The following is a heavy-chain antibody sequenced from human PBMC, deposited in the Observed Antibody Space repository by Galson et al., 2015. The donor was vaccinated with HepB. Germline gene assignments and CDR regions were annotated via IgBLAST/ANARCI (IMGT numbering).Heavy chain of an antibody. J-gene: IGHJ6*02. CDR2: IVVGSGNT. CDR1: GFTFTSSA. V-gene: IGHV1-58*02. Sequence: SVKVSCKASGFTFTSSAMQWVRQARGQRLEWIGWIVVGSGNTNYAQKFQERVTITRDMSTSTAYMELSSLRSEDTAVYYCAADRGLGYCSGGSCYYYYGMDVWGQGTTVTVSS. D-gene: IGHD2-15*01. CDR3: AADRGLGYCSGGSCYYYYGMDV.